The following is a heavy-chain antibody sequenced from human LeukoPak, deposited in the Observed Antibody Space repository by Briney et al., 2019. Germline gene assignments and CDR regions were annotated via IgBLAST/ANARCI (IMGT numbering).Heavy chain of an antibody. D-gene: IGHD6-19*01. Sequence: SETLSLTCTVSGGSISSYYWSWIRQPPGKGLEWIGYIYYSGSTNYNPSLKSRVTISVDTSKNQFSLKLSSVTAADTAVYYCARGSAVAGTSYCYGMDVWGQGTTVTVSS. CDR1: GGSISSYY. CDR3: ARGSAVAGTSYCYGMDV. V-gene: IGHV4-59*01. CDR2: IYYSGST. J-gene: IGHJ6*02.